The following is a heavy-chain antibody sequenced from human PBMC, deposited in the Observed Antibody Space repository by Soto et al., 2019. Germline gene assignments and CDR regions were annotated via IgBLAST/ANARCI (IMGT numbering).Heavy chain of an antibody. J-gene: IGHJ5*02. V-gene: IGHV3-48*04. CDR1: GFTFNIAA. Sequence: GGSLRLSCAASGFTFNIAAIHWVRQASGKGLEWVSYISSSGSTIYYADSVKGRFTISRDNAKNSLYLQMNSLRAEDTAVYYCARLTQDWFDPWGQGTLVTVSS. CDR2: ISSSGSTI. CDR3: ARLTQDWFDP.